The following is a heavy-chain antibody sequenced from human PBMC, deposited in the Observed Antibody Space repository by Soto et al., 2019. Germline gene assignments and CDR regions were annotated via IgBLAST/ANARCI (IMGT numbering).Heavy chain of an antibody. CDR1: GFTVITNY. J-gene: IGHJ4*01. Sequence: EVQMVESGGGLVQPGGSLRLSCAVSGFTVITNYISWVRQAPGKGLEWVSDIYAGGSTYYTDSVKGRFAISRDNSKNTLYLHMNSMRAEDTAVYYCARKKSIVGGRGYFDYWGHGTLVIVSS. CDR2: IYAGGST. V-gene: IGHV3-66*01. CDR3: ARKKSIVGGRGYFDY. D-gene: IGHD1-26*01.